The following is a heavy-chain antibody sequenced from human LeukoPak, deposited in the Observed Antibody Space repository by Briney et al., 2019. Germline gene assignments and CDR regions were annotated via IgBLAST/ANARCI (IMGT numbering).Heavy chain of an antibody. D-gene: IGHD3-22*01. V-gene: IGHV4-31*03. Sequence: SETLSLTCTVSSGSISSGGYSWSWIRQHPGKGLEWIGYIYYRGSTYHNPSLQSRVTISVDTSKNQFSLKLSSVTAADTAVYYCASAYYYDSSGYYTRGNGFDYWGQGTLVTVSS. J-gene: IGHJ4*02. CDR2: IYYRGST. CDR3: ASAYYYDSSGYYTRGNGFDY. CDR1: SGSISSGGYS.